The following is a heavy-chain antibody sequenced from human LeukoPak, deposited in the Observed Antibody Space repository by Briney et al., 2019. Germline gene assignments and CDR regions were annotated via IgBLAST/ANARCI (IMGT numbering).Heavy chain of an antibody. CDR2: IYYSGST. J-gene: IGHJ3*02. CDR3: ARLKARDAFDI. CDR1: DGSFSSYS. Sequence: SETLSLTCTVSDGSFSSYSWNWIRQHPGRGLEWIGYIYYSGSTIYNPSLRSRVTISIDTSKNQFSLKLTSVTAADTAVYYCARLKARDAFDIWGQGTMVTVSS. V-gene: IGHV4-59*08.